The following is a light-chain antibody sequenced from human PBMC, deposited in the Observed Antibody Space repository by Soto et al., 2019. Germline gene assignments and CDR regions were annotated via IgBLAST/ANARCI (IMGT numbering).Light chain of an antibody. J-gene: IGKJ2*03. CDR1: QNIDRW. V-gene: IGKV1-5*03. CDR3: QHYNSYPYS. Sequence: DIHMTQSPSTLSASVGVRVVITCRASQNIDRWLAGYQQKPRKAPQLLIYQASFLESGVPPRFSGSGSGTEFTLTITSLQPDDFATYFCQHYNSYPYSFGQGTKLEI. CDR2: QAS.